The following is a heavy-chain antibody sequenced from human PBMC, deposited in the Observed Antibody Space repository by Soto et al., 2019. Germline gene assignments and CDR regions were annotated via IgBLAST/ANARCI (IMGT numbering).Heavy chain of an antibody. Sequence: SETLSLTCTVSGGSISSSSYYWGWIRQPPGKGLEWIGSIYYSGSTYYNPSLKSRVTISVDTSKNQFSLKLSSVTAADTAVYYCARQLTYYGSGSYGSGIDPWGQGTLVTVSS. J-gene: IGHJ5*02. CDR1: GGSISSSSYY. V-gene: IGHV4-39*01. D-gene: IGHD3-10*01. CDR3: ARQLTYYGSGSYGSGIDP. CDR2: IYYSGST.